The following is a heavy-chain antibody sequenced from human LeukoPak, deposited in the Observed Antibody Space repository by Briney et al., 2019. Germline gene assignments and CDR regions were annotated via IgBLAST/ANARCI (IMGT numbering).Heavy chain of an antibody. J-gene: IGHJ4*02. CDR1: GYTFTNYG. D-gene: IGHD5-24*01. V-gene: IGHV1-18*01. CDR2: ICAYNGNT. CDR3: AREGERWLLDY. Sequence: GASVKVSCKASGYTFTNYGISWVRQAPGQGLEWMGWICAYNGNTNYAQKLQGRVTLTTDTSTSTAYMDLRSLRSDDTAVYYCAREGERWLLDYWGQGTLVTVSS.